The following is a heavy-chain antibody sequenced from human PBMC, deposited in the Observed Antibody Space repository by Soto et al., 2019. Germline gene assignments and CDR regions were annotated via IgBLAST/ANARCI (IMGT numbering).Heavy chain of an antibody. Sequence: PSETLSLTCTVSGDSVSSGFYYWTWIRQPPGKGLEWIGYIYYSGGAYYNPSLKSRVTISLDTSKNQFSLKLSSVTAADTAVYYCAASDYDGRGDYFDYWGQGSLVTVSS. CDR1: GDSVSSGFYY. D-gene: IGHD3-22*01. CDR2: IYYSGGA. V-gene: IGHV4-30-4*01. CDR3: AASDYDGRGDYFDY. J-gene: IGHJ4*02.